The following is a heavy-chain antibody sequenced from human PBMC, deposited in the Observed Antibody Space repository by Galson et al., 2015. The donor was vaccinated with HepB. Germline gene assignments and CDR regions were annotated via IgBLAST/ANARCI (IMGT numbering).Heavy chain of an antibody. Sequence: SLRLSCAASGFTFGSYNMHWVRQAPVKGLEWVAIISPDGNTIYYADSVRGRITISRDNSKSTLFLQVDSLRPEDTAVYYCARDFKWNYDYWGQGTLVTVSS. D-gene: IGHD1-26*01. CDR2: ISPDGNTI. CDR3: ARDFKWNYDY. J-gene: IGHJ4*02. CDR1: GFTFGSYN. V-gene: IGHV3-30-3*01.